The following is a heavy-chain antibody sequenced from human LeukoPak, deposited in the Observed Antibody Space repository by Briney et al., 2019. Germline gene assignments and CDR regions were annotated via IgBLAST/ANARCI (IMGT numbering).Heavy chain of an antibody. D-gene: IGHD5-18*01. CDR2: INHSGST. CDR1: GGSFSGYY. V-gene: IGHV4-34*01. Sequence: PSETLSLTCAVYGGSFSGYYWSWIRQPPGKGLEWIGEINHSGSTNYNPSLKSRVTISVDTSKNQFSLKLSSVTAADTAVYYCAGGLVGYSYGAWGQGTLVTVSS. J-gene: IGHJ4*02. CDR3: AGGLVGYSYGA.